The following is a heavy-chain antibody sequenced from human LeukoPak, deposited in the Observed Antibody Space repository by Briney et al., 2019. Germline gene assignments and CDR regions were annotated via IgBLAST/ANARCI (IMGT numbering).Heavy chain of an antibody. CDR1: GYSFTSYW. J-gene: IGHJ4*02. CDR2: IYPGDSDT. Sequence: GESLKFSCKGSGYSFTSYWIGWVRQMPGKGLEWMGIIYPGDSDTSYSPSFQGQVTISADKSISTAYLQWSSLKASDTAMYYCARSDFYGDYVGFFDYRGQATLVTVTS. CDR3: ARSDFYGDYVGFFDY. D-gene: IGHD4-17*01. V-gene: IGHV5-51*01.